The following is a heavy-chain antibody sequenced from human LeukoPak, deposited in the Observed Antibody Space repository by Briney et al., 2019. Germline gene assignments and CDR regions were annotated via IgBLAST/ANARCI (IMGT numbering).Heavy chain of an antibody. Sequence: PGGSLRLSCAASEFTFSSYGMHWVRQAPGKGLEWVALIWYDGSNEYYADSVKGRFAISRDNSKNTLYLQMNSLRPDDTAVYYCAKDKGREGDYWGQGTLVAVSS. CDR3: AKDKGREGDY. J-gene: IGHJ4*02. CDR2: IWYDGSNE. CDR1: EFTFSSYG. V-gene: IGHV3-30*02.